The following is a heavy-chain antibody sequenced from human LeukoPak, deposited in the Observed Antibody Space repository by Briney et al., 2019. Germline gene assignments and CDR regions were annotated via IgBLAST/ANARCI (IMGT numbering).Heavy chain of an antibody. D-gene: IGHD3-10*01. CDR1: GFTFSSYA. CDR2: ISGSGGST. CDR3: AKPDYYGSGSYYGNFGY. V-gene: IGHV3-23*01. J-gene: IGHJ4*02. Sequence: GGSLRLSCAASGFTFSSYAMSWVRQAPGKGLEWVSAISGSGGSTYYADSVKGRFTIYRDNSKNTLYLQMNSLRAEDTAVYYCAKPDYYGSGSYYGNFGYWGQGTLVTVSS.